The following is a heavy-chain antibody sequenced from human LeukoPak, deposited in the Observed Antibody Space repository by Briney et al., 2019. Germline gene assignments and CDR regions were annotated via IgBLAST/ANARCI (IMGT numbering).Heavy chain of an antibody. CDR2: NYYSGST. V-gene: IGHV4-39*01. D-gene: IGHD3-22*01. CDR3: ARHEYYYDSSGPFFF. CDR1: GGSISSSSYY. Sequence: SETLSLTCTVSGGSISSSSYYWGWIRQPPGKGLEWIGSNYYSGSTYYNPSLKSRVTISVDTSKNQFSLKLSSVTAADTAVYYCARHEYYYDSSGPFFFWGQGTLVTVSS. J-gene: IGHJ4*02.